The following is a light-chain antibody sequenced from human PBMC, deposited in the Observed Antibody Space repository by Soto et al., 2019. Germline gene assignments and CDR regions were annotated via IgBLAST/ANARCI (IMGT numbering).Light chain of an antibody. Sequence: DIVLTQSQDSLAASLCERATINCKSTQSVLYSSNNKNYLAWYQQRPGQPPQLLIYWASTRESGVPDRVSGSGSGTDFNLTISRLQAEDVAVYYCQQRSNWPITCGQGTRLEIK. CDR1: QSVLYSSNNKNY. CDR2: WAS. J-gene: IGKJ5*01. V-gene: IGKV4-1*01. CDR3: QQRSNWPIT.